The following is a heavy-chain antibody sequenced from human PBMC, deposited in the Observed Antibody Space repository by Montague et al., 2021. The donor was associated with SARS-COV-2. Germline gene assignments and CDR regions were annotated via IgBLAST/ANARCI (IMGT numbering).Heavy chain of an antibody. V-gene: IGHV4-39*02. CDR2: IDXXGNT. J-gene: IGHJ1*01. Sequence: SETLSLTCTVSPVSDGPIRSSTYSWGWIRQSPGKGLEWIGSIDXXGNTXXXPSLKSRVTMSEDTSKSQLSLRVRSVTAADTAIYYCARDSYSRSWFKYWGQGTLVTFS. CDR1: PVSDGPIRSSTYS. CDR3: ARDSYSRSWFKY. D-gene: IGHD6-13*01.